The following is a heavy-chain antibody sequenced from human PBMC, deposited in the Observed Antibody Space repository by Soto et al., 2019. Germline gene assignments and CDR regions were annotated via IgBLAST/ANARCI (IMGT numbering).Heavy chain of an antibody. J-gene: IGHJ4*02. CDR1: GFTFSSYW. V-gene: IGHV3-7*01. Sequence: GGSLRLSCAASGFTFSSYWISRVRQAPGKGLEWVANIKQDGSEKYYVDSVKGRFTISRDNAKNSLYLQMNSLRAEDTAVYYCARDSGAPLNSGYEWGQGTLVTVSS. CDR3: ARDSGAPLNSGYE. D-gene: IGHD5-12*01. CDR2: IKQDGSEK.